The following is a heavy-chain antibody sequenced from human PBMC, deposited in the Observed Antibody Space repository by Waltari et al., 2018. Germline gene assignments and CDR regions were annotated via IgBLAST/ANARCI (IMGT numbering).Heavy chain of an antibody. CDR2: MHSGWST. D-gene: IGHD1-26*01. Sequence: QVQLQESGPGLVKPSQTLSLTCTVSGASISSGNYFWSWIRQPAGKGLEWIGRMHSGWSTHNTPSPQSRGTISGDASKIHFSLEVTSVTAADTAVYYCARDDLIWKAKEHNILYGIDVWDQTFYGLDVWGQGTTVTVSS. CDR3: ARDDLIWKAKEHNILYGIDVWDQTFYGLDV. V-gene: IGHV4-61*02. CDR1: GASISSGNYF. J-gene: IGHJ6*02.